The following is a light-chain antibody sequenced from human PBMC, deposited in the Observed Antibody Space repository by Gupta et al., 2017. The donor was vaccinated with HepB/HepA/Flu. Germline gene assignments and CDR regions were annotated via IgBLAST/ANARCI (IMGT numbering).Light chain of an antibody. CDR2: WAS. CDR3: QQYYSTPWT. J-gene: IGKJ1*01. CDR1: QSVLYSSNNMNY. Sequence: IVMTQSPDSLAVSLGERSTINCKSSQSVLYSSNNMNYLAWYQQKPGQPPKLLIYWASTRESGVPDRFSGSGSGTDFTLTISSLQAEDVAVYYCQQYYSTPWTFGQGTKVEIK. V-gene: IGKV4-1*01.